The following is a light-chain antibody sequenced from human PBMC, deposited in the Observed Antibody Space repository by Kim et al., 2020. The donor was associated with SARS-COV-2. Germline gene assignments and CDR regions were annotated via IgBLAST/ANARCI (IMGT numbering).Light chain of an antibody. V-gene: IGLV2-14*03. J-gene: IGLJ1*01. CDR3: SSYTTIRTFV. CDR1: SSDVGHHDY. CDR2: DVR. Sequence: QSALTQPASVSGSPGQSITISCTGTSSDVGHHDYVAWFQQHPGKAPKFILYDVRHRPSGISSRFSGSKSDNTASLTISGLQAEDEADYYCSSYTTIRTFVFGSGTKVTVL.